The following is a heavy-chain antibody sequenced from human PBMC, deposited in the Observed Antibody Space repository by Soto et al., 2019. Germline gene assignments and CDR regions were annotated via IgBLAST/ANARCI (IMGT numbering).Heavy chain of an antibody. CDR3: ARGLMVRGYYYYGMDV. J-gene: IGHJ6*02. D-gene: IGHD3-10*01. Sequence: SLTCTVSGVSISSYYWSWIRQPAGKGLEWIGRIYTSGSTNYNPSLKSRVTMSVDTSKNQFSLKLSSVTAADTAVYYCARGLMVRGYYYYGMDVWGQGTTVTVSS. V-gene: IGHV4-4*07. CDR1: GVSISSYY. CDR2: IYTSGST.